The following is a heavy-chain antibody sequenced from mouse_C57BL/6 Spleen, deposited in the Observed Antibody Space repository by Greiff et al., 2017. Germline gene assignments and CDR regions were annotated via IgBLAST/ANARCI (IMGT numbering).Heavy chain of an antibody. CDR2: ISDGGSYT. J-gene: IGHJ3*01. CDR1: GFTFSSYA. CDR3: ARGDSNYVSAWFAY. V-gene: IGHV5-4*03. Sequence: DVKLVESGGGLVKPGGSLKLSCAASGFTFSSYAMSWVRQTPEKRLEWVATISDGGSYTYYPDNVKGRFTISRDNAKNNLYLQMSHLKSEDTAMXYCARGDSNYVSAWFAYWGQGTLVTVSA. D-gene: IGHD2-5*01.